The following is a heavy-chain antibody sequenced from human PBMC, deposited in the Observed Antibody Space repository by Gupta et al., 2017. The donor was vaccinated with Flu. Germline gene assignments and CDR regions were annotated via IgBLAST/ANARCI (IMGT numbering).Heavy chain of an antibody. J-gene: IGHJ5*02. V-gene: IGHV3-9*01. Sequence: EVQVVKNGGGSVQPGRSLRVSCVAAGFTFDDYDMHWVRQAPGKGLEWVAGISRNSGSIGYAQAFKGRFTMSRDKSMNSIYMEMNSLRADDTALYYCAKGIVEARDGTFDRWGQGTMVTVSS. CDR3: AKGIVEARDGTFDR. CDR2: ISRNSGSI. D-gene: IGHD1-26*01. CDR1: GFTFDDYD.